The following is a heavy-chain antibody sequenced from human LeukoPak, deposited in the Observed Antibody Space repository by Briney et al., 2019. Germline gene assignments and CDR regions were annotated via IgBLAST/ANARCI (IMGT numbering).Heavy chain of an antibody. J-gene: IGHJ4*02. CDR2: ISSSSSYI. CDR3: ARVRGDGYKHGPFDY. CDR1: GFTFSSYS. D-gene: IGHD5-24*01. Sequence: GGSLRLSCAASGFTFSSYSMNWVRQAPGKGLEWVSSISSSSSYIYYADSVKGRFTISRDNSKNTLYLQMNSLRAEDTAVYYCARVRGDGYKHGPFDYWGQGTLVTVSS. V-gene: IGHV3-21*04.